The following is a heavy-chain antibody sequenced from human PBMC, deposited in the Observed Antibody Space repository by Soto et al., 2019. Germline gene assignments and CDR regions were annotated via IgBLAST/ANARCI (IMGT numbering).Heavy chain of an antibody. Sequence: GESLKISCKGSGYSFTSYWISWVRQMPGKGLEWMGRIDPSDSYTNYSPSFQGHVTISADKSISTAYLQWSSLKASDTAMYYRATAAAAGNWFDPWGQGTLVTVS. CDR1: GYSFTSYW. D-gene: IGHD6-13*01. V-gene: IGHV5-10-1*01. CDR3: ATAAAAGNWFDP. J-gene: IGHJ5*02. CDR2: IDPSDSYT.